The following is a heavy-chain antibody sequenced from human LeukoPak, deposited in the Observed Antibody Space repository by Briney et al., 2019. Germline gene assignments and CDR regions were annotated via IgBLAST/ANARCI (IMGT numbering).Heavy chain of an antibody. CDR2: IYNSGNT. CDR3: ARESGSYLWRSWLNP. Sequence: PSETLSLTCTVSGGSTNNYYWTWIRQPPGKGLEWIGNIYNSGNTNYNPSLKSRVTISIDTSKNQFSLKVISVTAVDTAIYYCARESGSYLWRSWLNPWGQGTLVTVSS. D-gene: IGHD3-16*01. J-gene: IGHJ5*02. V-gene: IGHV4-59*01. CDR1: GGSTNNYY.